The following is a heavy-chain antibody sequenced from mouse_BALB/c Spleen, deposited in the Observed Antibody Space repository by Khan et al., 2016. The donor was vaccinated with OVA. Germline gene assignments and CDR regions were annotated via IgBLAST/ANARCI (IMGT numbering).Heavy chain of an antibody. CDR2: IYPGNVNT. V-gene: IGHV1S56*01. Sequence: VQLQESGPELVKPGASVRISCKASGYTFTSYYIYWVKQRPGQGLEWIGWIYPGNVNTNYNEKFKGKATLTADKSSSIAYMQLSSLTSEDSAVYFWAREGYYCDQRAWFAYWGQGTLVTVSA. J-gene: IGHJ3*01. D-gene: IGHD2-13*01. CDR3: AREGYYCDQRAWFAY. CDR1: GYTFTSYY.